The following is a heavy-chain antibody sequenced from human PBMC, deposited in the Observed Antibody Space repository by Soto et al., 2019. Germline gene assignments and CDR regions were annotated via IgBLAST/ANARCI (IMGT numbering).Heavy chain of an antibody. CDR1: GGSISSGDYY. CDR2: INYSGST. V-gene: IGHV4-30-4*01. D-gene: IGHD4-17*01. Sequence: QVQLQESGPGLVKPSQTLSLTCTVSGGSISSGDYYWSWIRQPPGKGLEWIGYINYSGSTYYNPSLKRRVTIAVDTAKNQSSLKLRSVTGADTAVYYCDSCHYVDSLILLHAFDIWGQGTMVTVSS. J-gene: IGHJ3*02. CDR3: DSCHYVDSLILLHAFDI.